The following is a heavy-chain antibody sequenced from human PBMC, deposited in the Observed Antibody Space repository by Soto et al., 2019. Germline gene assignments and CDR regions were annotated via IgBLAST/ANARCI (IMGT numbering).Heavy chain of an antibody. V-gene: IGHV1-69*13. D-gene: IGHD2-2*01. J-gene: IGHJ6*02. Sequence: GASVKVSCKASGGTFSSYAISWVRQAPGQGLEWMGGIIPIFGTANYAQKFQGRVTITADESTSTAYMELSSLRSEDTAVYYYARRRDYIVLVPAAIGDYYYYGMDVWGQGTTVTVSS. CDR3: ARRRDYIVLVPAAIGDYYYYGMDV. CDR1: GGTFSSYA. CDR2: IIPIFGTA.